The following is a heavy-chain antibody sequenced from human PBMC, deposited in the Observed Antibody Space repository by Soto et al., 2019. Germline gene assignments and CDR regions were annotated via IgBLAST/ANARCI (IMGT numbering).Heavy chain of an antibody. J-gene: IGHJ4*02. D-gene: IGHD3-22*01. V-gene: IGHV3-23*01. CDR3: AKNNDDSSRSCGY. Sequence: GDLRVSWVASGFSCSSHATGLVRLAPGKGREWVSAISGSGGSTYYADSVKGRFTISRNNSNNTLYLQINSLRAEDTAVYYWAKNNDDSSRSCGYWGQGTLVTVSS. CDR2: ISGSGGST. CDR1: GFSCSSHA.